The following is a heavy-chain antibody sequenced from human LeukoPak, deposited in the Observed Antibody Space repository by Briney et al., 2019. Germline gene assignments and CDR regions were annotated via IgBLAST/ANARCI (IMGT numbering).Heavy chain of an antibody. Sequence: SETLSLTCTVSGGSISSYYWSWIRQPPGEGLEWVGYIHHSGRTYYNPSLKSRVTMSLDTSKSQFSLKLYSVIAADTAVYYCARALVEQGIGGGPTTGDGAWHFDLWGRGTLVTVSS. J-gene: IGHJ2*01. CDR2: IHHSGRT. V-gene: IGHV4-59*01. CDR1: GGSISSYY. D-gene: IGHD6-13*01. CDR3: ARALVEQGIGGGPTTGDGAWHFDL.